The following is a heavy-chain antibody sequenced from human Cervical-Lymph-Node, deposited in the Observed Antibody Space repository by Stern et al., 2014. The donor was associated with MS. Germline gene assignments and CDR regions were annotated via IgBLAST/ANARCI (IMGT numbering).Heavy chain of an antibody. J-gene: IGHJ5*02. CDR1: GGSISSYY. CDR3: ARGAGWFDP. CDR2: IDYSGSP. Sequence: QVQLQESGPGLVKPSETLSLTCTVSGGSISSYYWSCIRQPPGKGLEWIWYIDYSGSPNYNPSLKRRVTISVDTSKNQFSLKLSSVTAADTAVYYCARGAGWFDPWGQGTLVTVSS. V-gene: IGHV4-59*01.